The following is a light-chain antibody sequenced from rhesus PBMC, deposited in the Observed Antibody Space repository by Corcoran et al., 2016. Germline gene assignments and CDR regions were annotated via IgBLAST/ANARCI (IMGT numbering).Light chain of an antibody. V-gene: IGKV2-78*01. Sequence: DIMLTQTPLSLPVTPGEPASISCRSSQSLLDSYGSTHLHWYLPMPGQFPHLLIYLGSKRSSGVPDRLRGSGSAKDFTLKISRVEAEDVGVYYCMQTLQPPYSFGQGTKVEIK. J-gene: IGKJ2*01. CDR1: QSLLDSYGSTH. CDR2: LGS. CDR3: MQTLQPPYS.